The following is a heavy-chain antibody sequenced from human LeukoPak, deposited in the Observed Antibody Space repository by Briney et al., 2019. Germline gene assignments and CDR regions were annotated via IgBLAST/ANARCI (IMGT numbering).Heavy chain of an antibody. Sequence: RGSLRLSCAASGFTFSSYSMNWVRQAPGKGLEWVSSISSSSSYIYYADSVKGRFTISRDNAKNSLYLQMNSLRAEDTAVYYCVICGPGLGFDYWGQGTLVTVSS. CDR2: ISSSSSYI. D-gene: IGHD2-21*01. J-gene: IGHJ4*02. CDR1: GFTFSSYS. V-gene: IGHV3-21*01. CDR3: VICGPGLGFDY.